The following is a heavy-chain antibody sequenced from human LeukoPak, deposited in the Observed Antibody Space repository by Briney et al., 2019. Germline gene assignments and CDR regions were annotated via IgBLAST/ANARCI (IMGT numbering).Heavy chain of an antibody. CDR3: AKGKELFPTYNWFDP. D-gene: IGHD2-21*01. V-gene: IGHV3-23*01. Sequence: AGGSLRLSCAASGFTFSSYAMSWVRQAPGKGLEWVSAISGSGGSTYYADSVKGRFTISRDNSKNTLYLQMNSLRAEDTAVYYCAKGKELFPTYNWFDPWGQGTLVTVSS. J-gene: IGHJ5*02. CDR1: GFTFSSYA. CDR2: ISGSGGST.